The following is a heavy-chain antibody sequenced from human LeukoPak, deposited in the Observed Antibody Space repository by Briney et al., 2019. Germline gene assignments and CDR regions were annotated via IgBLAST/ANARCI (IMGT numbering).Heavy chain of an antibody. Sequence: GGSLRLSCAASGFTFSNAWMSWVRQAPGKGLEWVGRIKSKTDGGTTDYAAPVKGRFTISRDDSKNTLYLQMNSLKTEDTAVYYCTTLGVYDILTGYLPTDYWGQGTLVTVSS. CDR1: GFTFSNAW. V-gene: IGHV3-15*01. CDR2: IKSKTDGGTT. D-gene: IGHD3-9*01. CDR3: TTLGVYDILTGYLPTDY. J-gene: IGHJ4*02.